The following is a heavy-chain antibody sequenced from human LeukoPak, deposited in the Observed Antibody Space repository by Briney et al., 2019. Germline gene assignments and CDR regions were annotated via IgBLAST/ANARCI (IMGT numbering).Heavy chain of an antibody. V-gene: IGHV4-34*01. J-gene: IGHJ4*02. CDR1: GGSFSGYY. CDR2: IYYSGST. Sequence: SETLSLTCAVYGGSFSGYYWSWIRQPPGKGLEWIGSIYYSGSTYYNPSLKSRVTISVDTSKDQFSLKLSSVTAADTAVYYCARARYSTWGYWGQGTLVTVSS. CDR3: ARARYSTWGY. D-gene: IGHD5-18*01.